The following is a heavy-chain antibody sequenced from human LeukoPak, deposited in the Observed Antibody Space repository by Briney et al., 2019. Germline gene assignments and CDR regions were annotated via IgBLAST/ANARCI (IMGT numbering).Heavy chain of an antibody. CDR2: IIPIFDTA. D-gene: IGHD3-22*01. V-gene: IGHV1-69*05. CDR1: GGTFSSYA. Sequence: SVKVSCKASGGTFSSYAISWVRQAPGQGLEWMGGIIPIFDTANYAQKFQGRVTITTDESTSTAYMELSSLRSEDTAVYYCARVVPLAAGYDRAGYYFDYWGQGTLVTVSS. J-gene: IGHJ4*02. CDR3: ARVVPLAAGYDRAGYYFDY.